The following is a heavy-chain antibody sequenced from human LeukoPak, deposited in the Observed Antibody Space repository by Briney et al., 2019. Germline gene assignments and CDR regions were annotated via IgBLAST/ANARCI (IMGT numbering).Heavy chain of an antibody. CDR3: ARSYDSSGYLGGYYFDY. Sequence: PGGSLRLSCAASGVTFSSYAMHWVRQAPGKGLEWVAVISYDGSNKYYADSVKGRFTISRDNSKNTLYLQMNSLRAEDTAVYYCARSYDSSGYLGGYYFDYWGQGTLVTVSS. CDR1: GVTFSSYA. V-gene: IGHV3-30*04. CDR2: ISYDGSNK. D-gene: IGHD3-22*01. J-gene: IGHJ4*02.